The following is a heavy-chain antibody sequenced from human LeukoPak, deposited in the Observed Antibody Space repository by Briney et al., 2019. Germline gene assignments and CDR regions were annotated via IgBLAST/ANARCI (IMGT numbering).Heavy chain of an antibody. CDR3: ARALGGLFDY. J-gene: IGHJ4*02. V-gene: IGHV4-59*01. CDR2: IYYSGST. CDR1: GGSISSYY. D-gene: IGHD1-26*01. Sequence: SETLSLTCTVSGGSISSYYWSWIRQPPGKGLEWIGYIYYSGSTNYNPSLKSRVTISVDTSKNQFSPKLSSVTAADTAVYYCARALGGLFDYWGQGTLVTVSS.